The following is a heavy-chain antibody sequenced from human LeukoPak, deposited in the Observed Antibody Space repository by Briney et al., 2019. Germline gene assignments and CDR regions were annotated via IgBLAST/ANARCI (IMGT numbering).Heavy chain of an antibody. J-gene: IGHJ6*03. Sequence: ASVKVSCKASGYTFTGYYMHWVRQAPGQGLEWMGWINPNSGGTNYAQKFQGRVTMTRDTSISTAYMELSSLRSEDTAVYYCAREGGEIVVVTTLGTNYYYYMDVWGKGTTVTISS. CDR1: GYTFTGYY. CDR2: INPNSGGT. D-gene: IGHD3-22*01. V-gene: IGHV1-2*02. CDR3: AREGGEIVVVTTLGTNYYYYMDV.